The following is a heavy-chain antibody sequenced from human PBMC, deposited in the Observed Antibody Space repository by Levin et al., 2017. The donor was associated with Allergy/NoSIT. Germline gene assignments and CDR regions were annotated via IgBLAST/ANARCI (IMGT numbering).Heavy chain of an antibody. CDR2: IIPILGIA. Sequence: KISCKASGGTFSSYAISWVRQAPGQGLEWMGRIIPILGIANYAQKFQGRVTITADKSTSTAYMELSSLRSEDTAVYYCARGSIAVAGRSIPFDYWGQGTLVTVSS. J-gene: IGHJ4*02. CDR3: ARGSIAVAGRSIPFDY. CDR1: GGTFSSYA. D-gene: IGHD6-19*01. V-gene: IGHV1-69*04.